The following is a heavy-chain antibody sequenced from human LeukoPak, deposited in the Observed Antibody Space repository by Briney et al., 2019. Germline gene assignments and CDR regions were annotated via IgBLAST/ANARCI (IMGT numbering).Heavy chain of an antibody. D-gene: IGHD3-10*01. CDR2: KKQDGDEK. CDR1: GFTFSSYY. Sequence: PGGSLRLSCAASGFTFSSYYMRWVRQAPGKGLEWVANKKQDGDEKHYVDSVKGRFTISRDNAKSSLYLEMSSLRAEDTAVYYCARDPRGSEYSHFDSWGQGNQVTVSS. CDR3: ARDPRGSEYSHFDS. V-gene: IGHV3-7*01. J-gene: IGHJ4*02.